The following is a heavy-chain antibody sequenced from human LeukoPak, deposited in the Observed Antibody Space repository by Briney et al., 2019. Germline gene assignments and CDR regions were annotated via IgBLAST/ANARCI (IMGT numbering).Heavy chain of an antibody. D-gene: IGHD3-3*01. CDR1: GYTFSSYW. CDR2: IYPGDSDT. V-gene: IGHV5-51*01. CDR3: ARQNDFRLDY. Sequence: GESLKISXKGSGYTFSSYWIGWVRQMPGKGQEWMGIIYPGDSDTIYSPSLQGQVTISVDTSIGTAYLQWSSLKASDTAIYYCARQNDFRLDYWGQGTLVTVSS. J-gene: IGHJ4*02.